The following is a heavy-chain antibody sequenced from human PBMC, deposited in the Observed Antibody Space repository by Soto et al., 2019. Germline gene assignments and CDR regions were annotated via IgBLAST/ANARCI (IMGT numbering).Heavy chain of an antibody. V-gene: IGHV1-69*13. CDR1: GGTFSSYA. Sequence: VASVKVSCKASGGTFSSYAISWVRQAPGQGLEWMGGIIPIFGTANYAQKFQGRVTITADESTSTAYMELSSLRSEDTAVYYCARGYHYDSSGQTFDYWGQGTLVTVSS. CDR2: IIPIFGTA. D-gene: IGHD3-22*01. CDR3: ARGYHYDSSGQTFDY. J-gene: IGHJ4*02.